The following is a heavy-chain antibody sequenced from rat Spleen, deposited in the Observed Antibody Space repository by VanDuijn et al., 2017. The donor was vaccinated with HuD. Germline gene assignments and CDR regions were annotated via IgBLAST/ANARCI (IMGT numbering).Heavy chain of an antibody. Sequence: EVQLQESGPGLVKPSQSLSLTCSVTGYSITSSYRWNWIRKFPGNKLEWMGYINSAGSTNYNPSLKSRISITRDTSTNQFFLQVNSVTTEDTATYFCARYRATIDWYFDFWGPGTMVTVSS. CDR2: INSAGST. D-gene: IGHD1-10*01. V-gene: IGHV3-3*01. J-gene: IGHJ1*01. CDR1: GYSITSSYR. CDR3: ARYRATIDWYFDF.